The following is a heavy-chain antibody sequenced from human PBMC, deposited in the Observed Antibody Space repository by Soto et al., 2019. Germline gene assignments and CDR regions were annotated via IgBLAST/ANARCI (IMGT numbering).Heavy chain of an antibody. V-gene: IGHV1-3*01. Sequence: GASVKVSCKASGYTFSTYGMHWVRQAPGQSLEWMGWLNGGTGQTRYSQRFQDRVIITRDTSASTGYMELSSLRSEDTAVYYCARGKGMEENYFYYGLDIWGRGTTVTVSS. CDR2: LNGGTGQT. CDR1: GYTFSTYG. J-gene: IGHJ6*02. D-gene: IGHD1-1*01. CDR3: ARGKGMEENYFYYGLDI.